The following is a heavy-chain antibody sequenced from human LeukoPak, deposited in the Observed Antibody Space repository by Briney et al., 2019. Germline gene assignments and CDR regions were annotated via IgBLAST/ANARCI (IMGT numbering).Heavy chain of an antibody. CDR2: ISRSGSTI. J-gene: IGHJ4*02. CDR1: GXTFSSYE. Sequence: GGSLRLSCAASGXTFSSYEMNWVRQAPGKGLEWVSYISRSGSTIYYADSVKGRFTISRDNAKNSLYLQMNSLRAEDTAVYFCARDASVYNTFDYWGQGTLVTVSS. D-gene: IGHD5/OR15-5a*01. V-gene: IGHV3-48*03. CDR3: ARDASVYNTFDY.